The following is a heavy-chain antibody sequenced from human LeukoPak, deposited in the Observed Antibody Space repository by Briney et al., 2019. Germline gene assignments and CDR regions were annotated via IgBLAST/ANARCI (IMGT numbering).Heavy chain of an antibody. CDR2: IKQDGSER. D-gene: IGHD6-6*01. J-gene: IGHJ5*02. CDR1: GFTFSSSW. Sequence: GGSLRLSCAASGFTFSSSWMSWVRQAPGKGLEWVANIKQDGSERYYVGSVKGRFAISRDNAKNSLYLQMDSLRAEDTAVYHCARDGPYSTSATHPPWGQGTLVTVSS. CDR3: ARDGPYSTSATHPP. V-gene: IGHV3-7*03.